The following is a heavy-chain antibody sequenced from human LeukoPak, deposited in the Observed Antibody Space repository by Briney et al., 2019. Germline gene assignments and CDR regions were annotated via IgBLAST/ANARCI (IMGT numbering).Heavy chain of an antibody. CDR3: TRAVGATNLGFDY. D-gene: IGHD1-26*01. J-gene: IGHJ4*02. Sequence: GGSLRLSCAASGFTFSSYDMHSVRQATGKGLEWVSAIGTAGDTYYADSVKGRSTISRENAKNSLFLQVNSLRVGDTAVYYCTRAVGATNLGFDYWGQGTLVTVSS. V-gene: IGHV3-13*01. CDR1: GFTFSSYD. CDR2: IGTAGDT.